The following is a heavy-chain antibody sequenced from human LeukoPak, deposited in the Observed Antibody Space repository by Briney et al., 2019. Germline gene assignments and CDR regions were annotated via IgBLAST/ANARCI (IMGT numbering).Heavy chain of an antibody. CDR1: GFTFSSYA. D-gene: IGHD5-18*01. CDR3: AKDRGYSYGNVDY. CDR2: ISGSGGST. J-gene: IGHJ4*02. Sequence: GGALRLSCAASGFTFSSYAMSWVRQAPGKGLEWVSAISGSGGSTYYADSVKGRFTISRENSKNTLYLQMNSLRAEDTAVYYCAKDRGYSYGNVDYWGQGTLVTVSS. V-gene: IGHV3-23*01.